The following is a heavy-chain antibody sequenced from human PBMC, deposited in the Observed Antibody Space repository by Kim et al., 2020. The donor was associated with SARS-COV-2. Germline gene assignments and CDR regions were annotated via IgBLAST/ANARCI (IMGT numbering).Heavy chain of an antibody. Sequence: PSFQGQVTISADKSISTVYLQWSSLKASDTAMYYCARLHCSGGRCYHFDQWGQGTLVTVSS. CDR3: ARLHCSGGRCYHFDQ. J-gene: IGHJ4*02. V-gene: IGHV5-51*01. D-gene: IGHD2-15*01.